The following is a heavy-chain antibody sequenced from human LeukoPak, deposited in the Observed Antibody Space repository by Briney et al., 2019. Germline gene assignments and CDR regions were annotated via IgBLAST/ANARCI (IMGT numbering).Heavy chain of an antibody. J-gene: IGHJ4*02. CDR2: ISYDGSNK. Sequence: GGSLRLSCAASGFTFSNNWMTWVRQAPGKGLEWVAVISYDGSNKYYADSVKGRFTISRDNSKNTLYLQMNSLRAEDTAVYYCARDSGRDYFDYWGQGTLVTVSS. V-gene: IGHV3-30-3*01. CDR3: ARDSGRDYFDY. CDR1: GFTFSNNW.